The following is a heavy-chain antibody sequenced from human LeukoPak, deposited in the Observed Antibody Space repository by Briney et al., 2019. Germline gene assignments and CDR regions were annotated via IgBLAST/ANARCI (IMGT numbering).Heavy chain of an antibody. Sequence: GSLRLSCAASGFTFSTYAMHWVRQAPGKGLEWVAVISYDGSNKYYADSVKGRFTISRDNSKNTLYLQMNSLRVEDTAVYYCAKDQNYYDSIGYGAFDIWGQGTMVTVSS. D-gene: IGHD3-22*01. CDR1: GFTFSTYA. J-gene: IGHJ3*02. CDR3: AKDQNYYDSIGYGAFDI. CDR2: ISYDGSNK. V-gene: IGHV3-30*04.